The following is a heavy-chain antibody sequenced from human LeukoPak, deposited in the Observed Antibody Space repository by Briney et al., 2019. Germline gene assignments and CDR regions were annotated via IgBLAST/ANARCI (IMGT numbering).Heavy chain of an antibody. CDR2: IYYSGST. CDR1: GGSISSYY. D-gene: IGHD3-3*01. V-gene: IGHV4-59*08. Sequence: SETLSLTCTVSGGSISSYYWSWIRQPPGKGLEWIGYIYYSGSTNYNPSLKSRVTISVDTSKNQFSLKLSSVTAADTAVYYCARTRSYDFWSGYRADYYYYYMDVWGKGTTVTVSS. J-gene: IGHJ6*03. CDR3: ARTRSYDFWSGYRADYYYYYMDV.